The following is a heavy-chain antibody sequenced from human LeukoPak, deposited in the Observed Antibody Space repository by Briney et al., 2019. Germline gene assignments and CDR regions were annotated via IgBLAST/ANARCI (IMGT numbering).Heavy chain of an antibody. J-gene: IGHJ4*02. V-gene: IGHV1-18*01. Sequence: ASVKVSCKASGYTFTSYGISWVRQAPGQGLEWMGWISAYNGNTNYAQKLRGRVTMTTDTSTSTAYMELRSLRSDDTAVYYCARDLTSPGDFDYWGQGTLVTVSS. CDR1: GYTFTSYG. CDR3: ARDLTSPGDFDY. D-gene: IGHD2-2*01. CDR2: ISAYNGNT.